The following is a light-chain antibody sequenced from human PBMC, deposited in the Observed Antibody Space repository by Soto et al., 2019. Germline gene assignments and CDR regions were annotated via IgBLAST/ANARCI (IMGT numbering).Light chain of an antibody. CDR3: ATWDDSLNGLI. CDR2: SNN. Sequence: QSVLTQPPSASGTPGQRVTISCSGGSSNIKTNGVSWYQQVPGAAPKLLIYSNNQRHSGAPDRFSGSKSGTSDSLAISGLQSEDEATYHCATWDDSLNGLIFGGGTKLTVL. CDR1: SSNIKTNG. J-gene: IGLJ2*01. V-gene: IGLV1-44*01.